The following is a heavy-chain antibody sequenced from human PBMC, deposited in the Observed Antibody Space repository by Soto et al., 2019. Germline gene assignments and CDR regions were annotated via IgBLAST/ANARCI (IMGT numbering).Heavy chain of an antibody. J-gene: IGHJ6*03. CDR3: ASGKSQMTQDRMGFYYYMDV. CDR2: VIPLLDAS. CDR1: GXXXXDXT. Sequence: QVQLVQSGAEVKKPGSSVXXSCAXXGXXXXDXTFTWVRRAPGQGLEWMGRVIPLLDASNYAEKFQDRVTITADRSTSTVYMELSGLKSEDSAIYYCASGKSQMTQDRMGFYYYMDVWGKGTTVTVSS. D-gene: IGHD2-15*01. V-gene: IGHV1-69*08.